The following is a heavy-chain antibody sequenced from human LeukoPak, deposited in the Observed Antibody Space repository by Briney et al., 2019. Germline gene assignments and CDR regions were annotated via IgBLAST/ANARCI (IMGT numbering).Heavy chain of an antibody. D-gene: IGHD3-22*01. CDR2: INPNSGGT. Sequence: ASVTVSCKASGYTFTGYYMHWVRQVPGQGLEGMGWINPNSGGTNYAQKFQGRVTMTRDTSISTAYMELSRLRSDDTAVYYCARGPDTYYYDSSILWYWGQGALVTVSS. J-gene: IGHJ4*02. CDR3: ARGPDTYYYDSSILWY. V-gene: IGHV1-2*02. CDR1: GYTFTGYY.